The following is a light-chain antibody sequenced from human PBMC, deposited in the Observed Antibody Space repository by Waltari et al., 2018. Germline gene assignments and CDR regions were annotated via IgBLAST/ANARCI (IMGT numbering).Light chain of an antibody. CDR1: SSNIGAGYD. CDR3: QSYDRSLSGSL. J-gene: IGLJ3*02. Sequence: QSVLTQPPSVSGAPGQRVTISCTGSSSNIGAGYDVPWYQQLPGPAPKLLIYGNVNRPAGGPDRFAGAKSGASASRAIPGLQAEDEADYYCQSYDRSLSGSLFGGGTKLTVL. V-gene: IGLV1-40*01. CDR2: GNV.